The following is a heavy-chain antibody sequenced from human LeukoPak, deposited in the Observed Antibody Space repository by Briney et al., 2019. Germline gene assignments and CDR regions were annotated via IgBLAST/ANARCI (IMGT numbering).Heavy chain of an antibody. CDR1: GFTFSTYW. J-gene: IGHJ4*02. Sequence: GESLRLSCAASGFTFSTYWMHWVRHAPGEGLVWVSRINEHGSITDYADSVKGRFTTSRDNAKNSLSLQMNSLRAEDAAIYYCARGDRLTTLDCWGQGTLVTVS. V-gene: IGHV3-74*01. CDR2: INEHGSIT. CDR3: ARGDRLTTLDC. D-gene: IGHD3-16*01.